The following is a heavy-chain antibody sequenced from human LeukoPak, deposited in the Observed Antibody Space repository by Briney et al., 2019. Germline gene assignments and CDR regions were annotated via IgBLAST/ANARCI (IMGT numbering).Heavy chain of an antibody. CDR2: IYYSGST. J-gene: IGHJ4*02. V-gene: IGHV4-59*01. Sequence: SETLSLTCTVSGGSISSYYWSWIRQPPGKGLEWIGYIYYSGSTNYNPSLKSRVTISVDTSKNQFSLKLSSVTAADTAVYYCARLSYCGGDCYSFVDYWGQGTLVTVSS. CDR3: ARLSYCGGDCYSFVDY. D-gene: IGHD2-21*02. CDR1: GGSISSYY.